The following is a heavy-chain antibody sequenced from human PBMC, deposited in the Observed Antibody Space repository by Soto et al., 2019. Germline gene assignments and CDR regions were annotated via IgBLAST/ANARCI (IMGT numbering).Heavy chain of an antibody. D-gene: IGHD2-15*01. J-gene: IGHJ6*02. CDR3: ARLRHVVVADGMDV. CDR2: IYPGDSDT. CDR1: GYKVSTWHNFTSYW. Sequence: GESLKISCMGSGYKVSTWHNFTSYWIAWVRQMPGEGLEWMGIIYPGDSDTRYSPSFQGQVTISADKSINSVYLQWSSLKASDTATYYCARLRHVVVADGMDVWGQGTTVTVSS. V-gene: IGHV5-51*01.